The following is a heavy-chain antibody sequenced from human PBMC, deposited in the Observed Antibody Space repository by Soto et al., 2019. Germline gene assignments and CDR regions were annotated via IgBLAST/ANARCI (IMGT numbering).Heavy chain of an antibody. Sequence: ASVKVCCKASGYTFTSYGISWVRQAPGQGLEWMGWISAYNGNTNYAQKLQGRVTMTTDTSTSTAYMELRSLRSDDTAVYYCARAVNYYDSSGSDAFDIWGHGTMVTVSS. J-gene: IGHJ3*02. CDR1: GYTFTSYG. CDR2: ISAYNGNT. V-gene: IGHV1-18*01. D-gene: IGHD3-22*01. CDR3: ARAVNYYDSSGSDAFDI.